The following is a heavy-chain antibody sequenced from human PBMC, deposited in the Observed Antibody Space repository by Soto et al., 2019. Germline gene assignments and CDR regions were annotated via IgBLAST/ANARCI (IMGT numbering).Heavy chain of an antibody. CDR1: GGTFSSYA. V-gene: IGHV1-69*13. J-gene: IGHJ6*02. CDR2: IIPIFGTA. Sequence: ASVKVSCKASGGTFSSYAISWVRQAPGQGLEWMGGIIPIFGTANYAQKFQGRVTITADESTSTAYMELSSRRSEDTAVYYCASRPQRSYDFWSGYYTGTPPMDVWGQGTTVTVSS. CDR3: ASRPQRSYDFWSGYYTGTPPMDV. D-gene: IGHD3-3*01.